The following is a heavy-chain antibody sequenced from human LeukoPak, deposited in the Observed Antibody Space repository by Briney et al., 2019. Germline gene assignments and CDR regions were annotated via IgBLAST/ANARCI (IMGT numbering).Heavy chain of an antibody. Sequence: GSVQVSCQASGYTFPNYFMHWVRQAPGQGPEWMGIINPSGGSTSYAQKFQGRVTMTRDTSTSTVYMELSSLRSEDTAVYYCARSYSSSSAFDIWGQGTMVTVSS. CDR1: GYTFPNYF. CDR2: INPSGGST. J-gene: IGHJ3*02. V-gene: IGHV1-46*01. D-gene: IGHD6-6*01. CDR3: ARSYSSSSAFDI.